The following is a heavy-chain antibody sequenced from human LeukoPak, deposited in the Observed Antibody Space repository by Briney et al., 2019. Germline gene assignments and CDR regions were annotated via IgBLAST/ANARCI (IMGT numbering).Heavy chain of an antibody. CDR3: TKRNYGSGSYFYY. J-gene: IGHJ4*02. V-gene: IGHV3-15*01. Sequence: GGSLGLSCAASGFTFSNAWMSGVREAPGRALEWVGRIKSKTDGGTRDDAAPVKGRFTISRDDSKNTLCMQMNRLKTEDTAVYYCTKRNYGSGSYFYYWGEGTLVTVSS. CDR1: GFTFSNAW. D-gene: IGHD3-10*01. CDR2: IKSKTDGGTR.